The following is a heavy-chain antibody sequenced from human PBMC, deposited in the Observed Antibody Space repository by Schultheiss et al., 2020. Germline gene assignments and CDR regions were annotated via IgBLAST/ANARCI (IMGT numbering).Heavy chain of an antibody. J-gene: IGHJ6*02. CDR3: ARDLRIAAAGTNYYYGMDV. D-gene: IGHD6-13*01. V-gene: IGHV4-38-2*02. Sequence: SETLSLTCTVSGGSVSSGYYWGWIRQPPGKGLEWIGSIYHSGSTYYNPSLKSRVTISVDTSKNQFSLKLSSVTAADTAVYYCARDLRIAAAGTNYYYGMDVWGQGTTVTVSS. CDR2: IYHSGST. CDR1: GGSVSSGYY.